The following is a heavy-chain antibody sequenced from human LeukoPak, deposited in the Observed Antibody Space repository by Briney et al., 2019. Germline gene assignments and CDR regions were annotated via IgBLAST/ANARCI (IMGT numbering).Heavy chain of an antibody. CDR2: IKEDGSEK. V-gene: IGHV3-7*01. CDR1: GFSFSRYW. J-gene: IGHJ4*02. CDR3: ARDPSSLRDSFDY. Sequence: RAGGSLRLSCAASGFSFSRYWMNWVRQAPGKGLEWVANIKEDGSEKYYVDSVKGRFTISRGNAKNSLYLQMNSLRAEDTAVYYCARDPSSLRDSFDYWGQGTPVTVSS.